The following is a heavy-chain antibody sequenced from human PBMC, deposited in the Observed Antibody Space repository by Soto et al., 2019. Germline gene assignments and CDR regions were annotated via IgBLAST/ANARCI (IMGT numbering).Heavy chain of an antibody. Sequence: QVQLVQSGAEVKKPGASVKVSCKASGYTFTSYDINWVRQATGQGLEWMGWMNPNSGNTGYAQKFQGRVTMTRTLSISTAYMELSSPRSEDTAVYYCAAYSSGWYRRPTFDYWGQGTLVTVSS. J-gene: IGHJ4*02. V-gene: IGHV1-8*01. CDR1: GYTFTSYD. CDR3: AAYSSGWYRRPTFDY. D-gene: IGHD6-19*01. CDR2: MNPNSGNT.